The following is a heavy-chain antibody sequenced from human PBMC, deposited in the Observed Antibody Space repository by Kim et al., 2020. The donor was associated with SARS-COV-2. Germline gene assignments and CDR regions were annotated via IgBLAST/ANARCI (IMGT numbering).Heavy chain of an antibody. CDR3: ASNGCSGGSCYHYNGMD. V-gene: IGHV3-21*01. Sequence: GGSLRLSCAASGFTFSSYSMNWVRQAPGKGLEWVSSISSSSSYIYYEDSVKGRFTISRDNAKNSLYLQMNSLRAEDTAVYYCASNGCSGGSCYHYNGMD. D-gene: IGHD2-15*01. CDR1: GFTFSSYS. J-gene: IGHJ6*01. CDR2: ISSSSSYI.